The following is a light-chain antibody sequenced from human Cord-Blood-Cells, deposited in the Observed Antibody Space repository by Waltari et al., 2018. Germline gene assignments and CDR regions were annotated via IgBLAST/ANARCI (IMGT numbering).Light chain of an antibody. CDR2: DVS. J-gene: IGLJ3*02. Sequence: QYALPQHASVSGSPGPSITISCTATSSDVGGYHYVAWYQHHPGKAPKLMIYDVSNRPSGVSNRFSGSKSGNTASLTISGLQAEDEADYYCSSYTSSSTLVFGGGTKLTVL. CDR1: SSDVGGYHY. CDR3: SSYTSSSTLV. V-gene: IGLV2-14*03.